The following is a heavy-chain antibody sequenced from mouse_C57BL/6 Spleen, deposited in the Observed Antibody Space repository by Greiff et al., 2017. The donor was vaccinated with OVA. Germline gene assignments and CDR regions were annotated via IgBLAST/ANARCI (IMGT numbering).Heavy chain of an antibody. V-gene: IGHV5-4*01. CDR2: ISDGGSYT. Sequence: EVMLVESGGGLVKPGGSLKLSCAASGFTFSSYAMSWVRQTPEKRLEWVATISDGGSYTYYPDNVKGRFTISRDNAKNNLYLQMSHLKSEDTAMYYCAREWALDYWGQGTTLTVSS. CDR3: AREWALDY. CDR1: GFTFSSYA. J-gene: IGHJ2*01.